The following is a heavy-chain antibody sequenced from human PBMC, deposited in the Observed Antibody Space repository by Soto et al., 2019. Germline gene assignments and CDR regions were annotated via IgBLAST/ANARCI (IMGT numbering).Heavy chain of an antibody. D-gene: IGHD1-1*01. CDR3: ARPTHNQGFEYYFDS. CDR1: GGSITSSGSA. J-gene: IGHJ4*02. V-gene: IGHV4-39*01. CDR2: IDYSGNI. Sequence: QLQLQESGPGLVKPSETLSLTCNASGGSITSSGSAWGWIRQSPGKGLEWIGTIDYSGNIYYIPSLKSRLTISVDTSKNQISLKLSSVTAAHTAVYYCARPTHNQGFEYYFDSWGQGTLATVSS.